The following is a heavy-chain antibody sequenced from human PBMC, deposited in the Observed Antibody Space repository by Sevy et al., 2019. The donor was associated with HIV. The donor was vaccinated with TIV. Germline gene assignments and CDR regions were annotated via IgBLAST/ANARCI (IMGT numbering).Heavy chain of an antibody. CDR3: TTDLLAAAVNFDY. V-gene: IGHV3-15*01. CDR2: IKSKTDGGTT. J-gene: IGHJ4*02. D-gene: IGHD6-13*01. Sequence: GGSLRLSCAASGFTFSNAWMSWVRQAPGKGLEWVGRIKSKTDGGTTDYAAPVKGRFTISRDDSKNTLYLKMNSLKTEDTAVYYCTTDLLAAAVNFDYWGQGTLVTVSS. CDR1: GFTFSNAW.